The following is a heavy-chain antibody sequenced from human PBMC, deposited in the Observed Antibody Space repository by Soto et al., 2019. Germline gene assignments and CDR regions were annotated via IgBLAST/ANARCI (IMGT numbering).Heavy chain of an antibody. CDR2: ISNDGSHA. J-gene: IGHJ4*02. CDR1: GFSFSAFG. CDR3: MSVMEF. Sequence: QVQMVESGGGVVQPGRSLRLSCAASGFSFSAFGMQWVRQAPGGGLEAVAFISNDGSHASYADSVRGRFTISRDNSKNTLSLQMNSLTADDPAVYYCMSVMEFWGQGTLVTVSS. D-gene: IGHD2-8*01. V-gene: IGHV3-30*04.